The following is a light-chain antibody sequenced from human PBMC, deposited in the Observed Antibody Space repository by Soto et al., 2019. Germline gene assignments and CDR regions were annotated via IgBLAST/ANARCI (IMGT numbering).Light chain of an antibody. CDR3: QQYHNWPAIT. CDR2: GAS. Sequence: EIVMTQSPATLSVSPGERATLSCRASQSVRSNFAWYQQKPGQAPRLLIYGASTRATGIPARFSGSGSGTEFTLTISSLQSEDFAVYYCQQYHNWPAITFGQGTRMAIK. CDR1: QSVRSN. V-gene: IGKV3D-15*01. J-gene: IGKJ5*01.